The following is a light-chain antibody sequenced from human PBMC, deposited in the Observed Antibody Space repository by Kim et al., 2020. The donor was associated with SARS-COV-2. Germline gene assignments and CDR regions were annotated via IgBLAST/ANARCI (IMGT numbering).Light chain of an antibody. CDR1: QRRSSNS. CDR2: AAS. Sequence: SSGARTAPSCRASQRRSSNSVAWYQQKPGQAPRLLIYAASSRATGIPDRFSGSGSGTDFTLTISRLEPEDFAMYYCQQYEGSSKTFGHGTKVDIK. J-gene: IGKJ1*01. V-gene: IGKV3-20*01. CDR3: QQYEGSSKT.